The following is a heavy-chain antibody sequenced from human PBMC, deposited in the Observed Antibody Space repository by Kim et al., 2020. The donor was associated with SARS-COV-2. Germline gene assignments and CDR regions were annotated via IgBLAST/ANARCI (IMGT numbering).Heavy chain of an antibody. CDR2: IYYSGST. CDR3: ARGRQMATIFPVRFEEH. Sequence: SETLSLTCTVSGGSISSSSYYWGWIRQPPGKGLEWIGSIYYSGSTYYNPSLKSRVTISVDTSKNQFSLKLSSVTAADTAVYYCARGRQMATIFPVRFEEHWGQGTLVTVSS. V-gene: IGHV4-39*01. J-gene: IGHJ1*01. CDR1: GGSISSSSYY. D-gene: IGHD5-12*01.